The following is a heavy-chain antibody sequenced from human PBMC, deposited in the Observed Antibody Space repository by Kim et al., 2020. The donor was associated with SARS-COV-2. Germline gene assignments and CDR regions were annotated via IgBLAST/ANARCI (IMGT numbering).Heavy chain of an antibody. V-gene: IGHV7-4-1*02. CDR2: INTNTGNP. CDR3: ARVLSTDDSIYYYYGMDV. D-gene: IGHD4-17*01. CDR1: GYTFTSYA. Sequence: ASVKVSCKASGYTFTSYAMNWVRQAPGQGLEWMGWINTNTGNPTYAQGFTGRFVFSLDTSVSTAYLQISSLKAEDTAVYYCARVLSTDDSIYYYYGMDVWGQGTTVTVSS. J-gene: IGHJ6*02.